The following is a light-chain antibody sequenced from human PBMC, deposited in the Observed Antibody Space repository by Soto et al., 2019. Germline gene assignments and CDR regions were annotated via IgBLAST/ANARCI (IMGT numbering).Light chain of an antibody. CDR1: QSISSSY. CDR3: QQYVSSPPT. CDR2: DAS. Sequence: EIVLTQSPGTLSLSPGQRATLSCRASQSISSSYLAWYQQKPGQAPRLLIYDASSRATGIPDRFSGSGSGTDFTLTSSRLEPEDFALYYCQQYVSSPPTFGQGTEVEIK. V-gene: IGKV3-20*01. J-gene: IGKJ1*01.